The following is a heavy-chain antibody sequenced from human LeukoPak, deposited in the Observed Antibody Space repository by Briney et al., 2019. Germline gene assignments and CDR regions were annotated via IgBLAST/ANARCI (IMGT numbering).Heavy chain of an antibody. CDR1: GFTFSSYS. V-gene: IGHV3-7*01. Sequence: GGSLRLSCAASGFTFSSYSMNWVRQAPGKGLEWVANIKQDGSEKYYVDSVKGRFTISRDNAKDSLYLQMNSLRAEDTAVYYCARETSPFDYWGLGTLVTVSS. CDR3: ARETSPFDY. CDR2: IKQDGSEK. J-gene: IGHJ4*02.